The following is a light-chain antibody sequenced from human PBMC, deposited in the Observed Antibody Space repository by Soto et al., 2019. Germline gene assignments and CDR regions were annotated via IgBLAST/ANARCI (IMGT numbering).Light chain of an antibody. CDR2: GAS. V-gene: IGKV3-20*01. CDR3: QQYGSSPWT. CDR1: QSVSSSY. J-gene: IGKJ1*01. Sequence: EIVLTQSPGTLSLSPGERATLSCRASQSVSSSYLAWYQQKPGQAPRLLIYGASSRATGIPDRFSGSGSGTDFTLTISKLEPEDFAVYDCQQYGSSPWTVGQGTKGDIK.